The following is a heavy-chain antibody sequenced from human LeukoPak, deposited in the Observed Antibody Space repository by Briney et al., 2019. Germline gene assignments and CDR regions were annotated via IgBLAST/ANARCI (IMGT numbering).Heavy chain of an antibody. J-gene: IGHJ4*02. D-gene: IGHD2-2*01. CDR3: AKDYYCSSTSCGIDY. Sequence: GGSLRLSCAASGFTFSSYAMSWVRQAPGKGLEWVSLISASGGSTYYADSVKGRFAISRDNSKNTLYLQMNSLRAEDTAVYYCAKDYYCSSTSCGIDYWGQGTLVTVSS. V-gene: IGHV3-23*01. CDR1: GFTFSSYA. CDR2: ISASGGST.